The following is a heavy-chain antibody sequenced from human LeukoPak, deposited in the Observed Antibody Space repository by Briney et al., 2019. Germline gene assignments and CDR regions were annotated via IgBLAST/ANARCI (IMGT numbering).Heavy chain of an antibody. CDR1: GFIFSSYW. D-gene: IGHD2-2*01. V-gene: IGHV3-7*01. CDR2: IKEDGSAQ. Sequence: GGSLRLSCAASGFIFSSYWMSWVRQAPGKGLEWVANIKEDGSAQYYVGSVKGRFTISRDNAKNSLSLQMNSLRAEDTAVYYCATSSNAPGNHWGQGTLVTVSS. J-gene: IGHJ5*02. CDR3: ATSSNAPGNH.